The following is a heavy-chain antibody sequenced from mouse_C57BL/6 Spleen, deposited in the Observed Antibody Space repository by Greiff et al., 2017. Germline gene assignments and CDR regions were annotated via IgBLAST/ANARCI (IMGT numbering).Heavy chain of an antibody. CDR3: ASIYDGYFRV. Sequence: QVQLQQSGAELVRPGTSVKMSCKASGYTFTNYWIGWAKQRPGHGLEWIGDIYPGGGYTNYNEKFKGKATLTADKSSSTAYMQFSSLTSEDSAIYYCASIYDGYFRVGGTGTTVTVSS. J-gene: IGHJ1*03. V-gene: IGHV1-63*01. D-gene: IGHD2-3*01. CDR2: IYPGGGYT. CDR1: GYTFTNYW.